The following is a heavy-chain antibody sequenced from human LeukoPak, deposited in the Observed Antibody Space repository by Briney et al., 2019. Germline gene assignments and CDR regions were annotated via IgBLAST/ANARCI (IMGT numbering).Heavy chain of an antibody. J-gene: IGHJ3*02. D-gene: IGHD2/OR15-2a*01. CDR2: ISTSGSTV. CDR1: GFTFSSYE. Sequence: PGGSLRLSCAASGFTFSSYEMHWVRQAPGKGLEWVSYISTSGSTVHYADSVKGRFTISRDDAKNALYVQMNSLRAEDTAVYYCAREGNNMCAFDIRGQGTVVTVSS. V-gene: IGHV3-48*03. CDR3: AREGNNMCAFDI.